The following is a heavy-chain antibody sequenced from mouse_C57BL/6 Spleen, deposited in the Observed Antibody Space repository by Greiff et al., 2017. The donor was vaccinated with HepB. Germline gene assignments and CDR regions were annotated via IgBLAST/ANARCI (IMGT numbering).Heavy chain of an antibody. CDR2: INYDGSST. CDR3: ARDDDGYYGGAMDY. D-gene: IGHD2-3*01. V-gene: IGHV5-16*01. J-gene: IGHJ4*01. Sequence: EVMLVESEGGLVQPGRSMKLSCTASGFTFSDYYMAWVRQVPEKGLEWVANINYDGSSTYYLDSLKSRFIISRDNAKNILYLQMSSLKSEDTATYYCARDDDGYYGGAMDYWGQGTSVTVTS. CDR1: GFTFSDYY.